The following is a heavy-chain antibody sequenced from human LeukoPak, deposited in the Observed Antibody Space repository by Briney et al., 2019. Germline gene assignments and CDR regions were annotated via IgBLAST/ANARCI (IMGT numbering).Heavy chain of an antibody. CDR2: INHSGST. CDR1: GGSFSGYY. CDR3: ARGPPPTRYYYYYGMGV. J-gene: IGHJ6*02. V-gene: IGHV4-34*01. Sequence: KASETLSLTCAVYGGSFSGYYWSWIRQPPGKGLEWIGEINHSGSTNYNPSLKSRVTISVDTSKNQFSLKLSSVTAADTAVYYCARGPPPTRYYYYYGMGVWGQGTTVTVSS.